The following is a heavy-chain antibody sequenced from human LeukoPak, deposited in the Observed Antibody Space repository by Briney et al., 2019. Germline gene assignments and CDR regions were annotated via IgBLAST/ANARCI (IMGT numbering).Heavy chain of an antibody. V-gene: IGHV3-9*01. Sequence: PGGSLRLSCAASGFTFDDYAMHWVRQAPGKGLEWVSGISWNSGSIGYADSVKGRFTISRDNAKNSLHLQMNSLRAEDTALYYCAKGTMYSGYDPFDYWGQGTLVTVSS. CDR1: GFTFDDYA. J-gene: IGHJ4*02. CDR2: ISWNSGSI. D-gene: IGHD5-12*01. CDR3: AKGTMYSGYDPFDY.